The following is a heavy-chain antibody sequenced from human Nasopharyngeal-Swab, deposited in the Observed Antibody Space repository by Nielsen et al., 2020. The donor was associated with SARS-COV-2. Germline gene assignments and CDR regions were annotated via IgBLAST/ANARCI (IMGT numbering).Heavy chain of an antibody. Sequence: ASVKVSCKASGYTFTSYGISWVRQAPGQGLEWMGWISAYNGNTNYAQKLQGRVTMTTDTSTSTAYMELRSLRPDDTAVYYCARVGVPYDFWSGYYIGDAFDIWGQGTMVTVSS. J-gene: IGHJ3*02. CDR1: GYTFTSYG. V-gene: IGHV1-18*01. D-gene: IGHD3-3*01. CDR2: ISAYNGNT. CDR3: ARVGVPYDFWSGYYIGDAFDI.